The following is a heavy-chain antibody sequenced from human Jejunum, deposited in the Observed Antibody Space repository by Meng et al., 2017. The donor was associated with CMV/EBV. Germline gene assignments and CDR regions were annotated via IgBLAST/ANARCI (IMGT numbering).Heavy chain of an antibody. D-gene: IGHD1-1*01. J-gene: IGHJ4*02. CDR1: QISFSHSG. V-gene: IGHV3-30*02. CDR2: IRNDGSEI. CDR3: VKDKERTALDY. Sequence: ERVVGVGGGGVPTVGCLSIPCVTSQISFSHSGMHWVRQAPGKGLEWVVFIRNDGSEIYYVDSVKGRFTISRDNSKNTVYLQMDSLRVEDTGIYYCVKDKERTALDYWGQGSLVTVSS.